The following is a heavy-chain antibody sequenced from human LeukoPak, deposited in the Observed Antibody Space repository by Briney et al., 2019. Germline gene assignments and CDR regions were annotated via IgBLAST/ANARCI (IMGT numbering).Heavy chain of an antibody. CDR1: GNYW. V-gene: IGHV3-74*01. Sequence: GGSLRLSCAASGNYWVHWVRQAPGKGLVWVSHINSDGSWTSYADSVKGRFTISKDNAKNTVYLQMNNLRAEDTAVYYCVSFYEAYWGRGTLVTVSS. D-gene: IGHD2/OR15-2a*01. CDR2: INSDGSWT. CDR3: VSFYEAY. J-gene: IGHJ4*02.